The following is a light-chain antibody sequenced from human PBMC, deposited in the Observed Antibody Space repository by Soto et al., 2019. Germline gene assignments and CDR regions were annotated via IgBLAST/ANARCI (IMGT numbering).Light chain of an antibody. CDR2: LDSDGSH. V-gene: IGLV4-69*01. J-gene: IGLJ2*01. Sequence: QPVLTQSPSASASLGASVKLTCTLSSGHSSYAIAWHQQQPEKGPRYLMKLDSDGSHTKGDAIPDRFSGSSSGAERYLTISRLQSEDEGDYDCQTWGTGIHVVFGGGTKVTVL. CDR3: QTWGTGIHVV. CDR1: SGHSSYA.